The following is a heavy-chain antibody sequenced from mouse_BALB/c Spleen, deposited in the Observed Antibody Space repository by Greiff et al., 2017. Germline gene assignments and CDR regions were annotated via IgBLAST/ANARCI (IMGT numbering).Heavy chain of an antibody. CDR2: ISSGGSYT. Sequence: EVMLVESGGDLVKPGGSLKLSCAASGFTFSSYGMSWVRQTPDKRLEWVATISSGGSYTYYPDSVKGRFTISRDNAKNTLYLQMSSLKSEDTAMYYCARDTRGDYFDYWGQGTTLTVSS. J-gene: IGHJ2*01. CDR3: ARDTRGDYFDY. V-gene: IGHV5-6*01. CDR1: GFTFSSYG.